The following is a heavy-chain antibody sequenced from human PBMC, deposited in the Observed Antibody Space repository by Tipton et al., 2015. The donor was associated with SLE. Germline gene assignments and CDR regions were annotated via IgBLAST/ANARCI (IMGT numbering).Heavy chain of an antibody. D-gene: IGHD3-10*01. CDR1: GFTFSNYA. V-gene: IGHV3-33*06. J-gene: IGHJ4*02. CDR3: AKMKSTIAGGFDY. Sequence: SLRLSCEASGFTFSNYAMHWVRQAPGKGLEWLAVIWSDGSHKYYADSVTGRFTVSRDNSKNMLYLQMNSLRPEDTAVFYCAKMKSTIAGGFDYWGQGTLVTVSS. CDR2: IWSDGSHK.